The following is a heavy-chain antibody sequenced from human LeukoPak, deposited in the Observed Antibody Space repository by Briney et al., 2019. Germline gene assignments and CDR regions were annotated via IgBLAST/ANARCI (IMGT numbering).Heavy chain of an antibody. CDR2: IWYDESKK. CDR1: GYTFSSYG. V-gene: IGHV3-33*01. CDR3: ARDGGTGLDY. J-gene: IGHJ4*02. Sequence: GGSLRLSCVASGYTFSSYGMHWVRQAPGKGLQWVAVIWYDESKKYYTDSVKGRFTISRDVSKNTLYLQMNSLRAEDTAMYYCARDGGTGLDYWGQGTLVTVSS. D-gene: IGHD3/OR15-3a*01.